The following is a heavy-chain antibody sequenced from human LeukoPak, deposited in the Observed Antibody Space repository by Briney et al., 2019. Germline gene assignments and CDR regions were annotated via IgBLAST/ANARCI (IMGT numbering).Heavy chain of an antibody. CDR1: GFTFSTYA. V-gene: IGHV3-7*03. D-gene: IGHD3-3*01. CDR2: IKLDGSEK. Sequence: GRSLRLSCAASGFTFSTYAVHWVRQAPGKGLEWVANIKLDGSEKNYVDSVKGRFTISRDNTKNSLYLQMNSLRAEDTAVFYCARDQYDTWSRRGNFDSWGQGTLVIVSS. CDR3: ARDQYDTWSRRGNFDS. J-gene: IGHJ4*02.